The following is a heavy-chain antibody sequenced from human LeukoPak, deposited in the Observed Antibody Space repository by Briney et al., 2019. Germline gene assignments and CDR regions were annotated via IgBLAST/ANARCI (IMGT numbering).Heavy chain of an antibody. CDR2: FDPEDGDT. D-gene: IGHD1-26*01. CDR1: GYTLTDLS. Sequence: GASVKVSCKVSGYTLTDLSTHWVRQAPGIGLEWMGGFDPEDGDTVYAQKFQGRVTMTEDSSTDTAYMELSSLRSEDTAVYYCASIAPSGLAPGYWGQGTLVTVSS. V-gene: IGHV1-24*01. J-gene: IGHJ4*02. CDR3: ASIAPSGLAPGY.